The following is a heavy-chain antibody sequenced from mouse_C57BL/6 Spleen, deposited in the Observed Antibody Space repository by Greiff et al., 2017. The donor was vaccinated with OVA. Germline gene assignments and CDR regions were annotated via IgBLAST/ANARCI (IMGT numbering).Heavy chain of an antibody. CDR3: ARPSHPYPYNFDY. CDR2: INPSNGGT. CDR1: GYTFTSYW. Sequence: VQLQQPGTELVKPGASVKLSCKASGYTFTSYWMHWVKQRPGQGLEWIGNINPSNGGTNYNEKFKSKATLTVDKSSITAYMQRSSLTSADSAVYYWARPSHPYPYNFDYGGQGTTLTVSA. J-gene: IGHJ2*01. V-gene: IGHV1-53*01. D-gene: IGHD2-10*01.